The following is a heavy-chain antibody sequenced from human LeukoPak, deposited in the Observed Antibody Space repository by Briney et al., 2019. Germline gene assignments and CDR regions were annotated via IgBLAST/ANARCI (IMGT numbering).Heavy chain of an antibody. V-gene: IGHV1-24*01. D-gene: IGHD1-1*01. J-gene: IGHJ5*01. CDR1: GYSLSELF. CDR3: ATEKDELLDS. Sequence: ASVKVSCKVSGYSLSELFTRWVRQAPGKGLEWMGGFDPEDGEPIYAQKFQGRATMTEDTSTDTAYMELRSLRSEDTAVYYCATEKDELLDSWGQGTLVTVSS. CDR2: FDPEDGEP.